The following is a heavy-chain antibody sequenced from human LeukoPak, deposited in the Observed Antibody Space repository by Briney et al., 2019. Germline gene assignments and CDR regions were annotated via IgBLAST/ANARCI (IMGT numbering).Heavy chain of an antibody. CDR1: GYTLTELS. Sequence: GASVKVSCKVSGYTLTELSIHWVRQAPGQGLEWMGWINPNSGGTNYAQKFQGRVTMTRDTSISTAYMELSRLRSDDTAVYYCARDLRWRRDGYNSEGGMVDYWGQGTLVTVSS. CDR3: ARDLRWRRDGYNSEGGMVDY. V-gene: IGHV1-2*02. J-gene: IGHJ4*02. D-gene: IGHD5-24*01. CDR2: INPNSGGT.